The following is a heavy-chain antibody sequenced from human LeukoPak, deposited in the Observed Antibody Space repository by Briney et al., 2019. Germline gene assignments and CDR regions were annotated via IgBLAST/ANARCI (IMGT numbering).Heavy chain of an antibody. CDR1: GGSISSSSYY. V-gene: IGHV4-39*01. CDR3: AVYYDSSGYYAYYFQH. D-gene: IGHD3-22*01. J-gene: IGHJ1*01. Sequence: PSETLSLTCTVSGGSISSSSYYWGWIRQPPGKGLEWIGSIYYSGSTYYNPSLKSRVTISVDTSKNQFSLKLSSVTAADTAVYYCAVYYDSSGYYAYYFQHWGQGTLVTVSS. CDR2: IYYSGST.